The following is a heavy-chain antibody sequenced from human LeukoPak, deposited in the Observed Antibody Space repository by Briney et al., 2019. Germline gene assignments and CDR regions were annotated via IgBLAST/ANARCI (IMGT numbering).Heavy chain of an antibody. CDR1: GFTFSSYW. CDR3: AKDRMGLNWFDP. V-gene: IGHV3-23*01. CDR2: ISATGGST. J-gene: IGHJ5*02. Sequence: GGSLRLSCAASGFTFSSYWMSWVRQAPGKGLQWVSSISATGGSTYYADSVKGRSTVSRDNSKNTLYLQMNSLRAEDTAVYYCAKDRMGLNWFDPWGQGTLVTVSS. D-gene: IGHD3-16*01.